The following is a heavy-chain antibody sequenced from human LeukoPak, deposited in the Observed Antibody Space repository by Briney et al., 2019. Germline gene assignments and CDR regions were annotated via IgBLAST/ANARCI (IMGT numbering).Heavy chain of an antibody. CDR3: ARADSSSWYSLFDY. V-gene: IGHV3-30*03. J-gene: IGHJ4*02. D-gene: IGHD6-13*01. CDR2: ISYDGSNK. Sequence: GGSLRLSCAASGFTFSSYGMHWVRQAPGKGLEWVAVISYDGSNKYYADSVKGRFTISRDNSKNTLYLQMNSLRAEDTAVYYCARADSSSWYSLFDYWGQGTLVTVSS. CDR1: GFTFSSYG.